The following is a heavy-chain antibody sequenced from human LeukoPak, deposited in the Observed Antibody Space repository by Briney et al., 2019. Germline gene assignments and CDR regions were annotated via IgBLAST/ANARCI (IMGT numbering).Heavy chain of an antibody. D-gene: IGHD1-26*01. CDR3: ARDPWQGSTTLH. V-gene: IGHV3-66*02. J-gene: IGHJ4*02. CDR2: LYSDDSA. CDR1: GLSISSGY. Sequence: GGSLRLSCVASGLSISSGYMTWARQAPGKALEWVSLLYSDDSAYYPDSVKCRFTISRDNSKSTLHLQMDTLRTEDTAMYYCARDPWQGSTTLHWGQGIMVTISS.